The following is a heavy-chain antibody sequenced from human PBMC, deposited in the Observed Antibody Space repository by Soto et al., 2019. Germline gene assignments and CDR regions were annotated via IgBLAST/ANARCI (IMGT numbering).Heavy chain of an antibody. CDR3: ARDPGTGAALRAYHFDY. CDR1: RYSFTTYA. V-gene: IGHV1-3*01. D-gene: IGHD1-1*01. CDR2: INAGNGDT. J-gene: IGHJ4*02. Sequence: WASVKVSCKASRYSFTTYALHWVRQAPGQRLEWMGWINAGNGDTKYSEKFQGRVTITRDTSANTAYMELSSLRSEDTSVYYCARDPGTGAALRAYHFDYWGQGTQVTVSS.